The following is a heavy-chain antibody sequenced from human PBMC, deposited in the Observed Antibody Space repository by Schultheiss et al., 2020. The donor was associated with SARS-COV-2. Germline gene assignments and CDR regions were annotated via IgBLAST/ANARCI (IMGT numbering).Heavy chain of an antibody. Sequence: SVKVSCKASGGTFSSYAISWVRQAPGQGLEWMGGIIPIFGTANYAQKFQGRVTITADKSTSTAYMELSSLRSEDTALYYCARLHAYCSSTSCEWGAFDIWGQGTMVTVSS. CDR3: ARLHAYCSSTSCEWGAFDI. CDR1: GGTFSSYA. V-gene: IGHV1-69*06. D-gene: IGHD2-2*01. J-gene: IGHJ3*02. CDR2: IIPIFGTA.